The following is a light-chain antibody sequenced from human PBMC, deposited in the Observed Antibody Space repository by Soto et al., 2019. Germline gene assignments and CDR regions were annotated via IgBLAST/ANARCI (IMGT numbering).Light chain of an antibody. Sequence: DIQMTQSPSTLSASVGDRVIITCRASQGIGPWLAWYQQKPGKAPKVLIYKASHLEDGVPSRFSGSGSETEFTLTISSLQPVDFATYYCQQYNGYPYSFGQGTQLDVK. J-gene: IGKJ2*03. CDR3: QQYNGYPYS. CDR1: QGIGPW. V-gene: IGKV1-5*03. CDR2: KAS.